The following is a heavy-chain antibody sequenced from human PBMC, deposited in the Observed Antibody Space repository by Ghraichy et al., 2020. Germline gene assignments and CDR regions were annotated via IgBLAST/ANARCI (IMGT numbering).Heavy chain of an antibody. Sequence: GGSLRLSCAASGFTFSSYGMTWVRQAPGKGLNWVSGISGSGVSTFYADSVKGRFTISRDNFKNMLYLHMNSLRAEDTAVYYCAKFKYDSSGYWYFDLWGRGSQVTVSS. V-gene: IGHV3-23*01. CDR1: GFTFSSYG. D-gene: IGHD3-22*01. CDR3: AKFKYDSSGYWYFDL. CDR2: ISGSGVST. J-gene: IGHJ2*01.